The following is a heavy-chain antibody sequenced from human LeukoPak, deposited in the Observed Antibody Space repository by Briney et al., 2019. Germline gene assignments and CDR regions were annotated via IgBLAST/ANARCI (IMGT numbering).Heavy chain of an antibody. D-gene: IGHD3-10*01. CDR2: IKSKTDGGTT. Sequence: PGGSLRLSCAASGFTFSNAWMSWVRQAPGKGLEWVGRIKSKTDGGTTDYAAPVKGRFTISRDDSKNTLYLQMNSLKTEDTAVYYCTTGITMVRGVIHLIDYWGQGTLVTISS. J-gene: IGHJ4*02. CDR1: GFTFSNAW. V-gene: IGHV3-15*01. CDR3: TTGITMVRGVIHLIDY.